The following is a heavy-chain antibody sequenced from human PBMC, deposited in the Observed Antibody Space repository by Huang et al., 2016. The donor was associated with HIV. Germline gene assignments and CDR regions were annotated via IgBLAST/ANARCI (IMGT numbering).Heavy chain of an antibody. Sequence: QVQLVQSGAEVKKPGASVKVSCKASGYTFTSYDINWVRQATGQGLEWMGWMNSNSGKTGYTQKVQGRVTMTRNTAMSAAYMELGGLRSEDTAVYYCARGYCSGGTCYLYFDYWGQGTLVTVS. CDR3: ARGYCSGGTCYLYFDY. V-gene: IGHV1-8*01. D-gene: IGHD2-15*01. CDR2: MNSNSGKT. CDR1: GYTFTSYD. J-gene: IGHJ4*02.